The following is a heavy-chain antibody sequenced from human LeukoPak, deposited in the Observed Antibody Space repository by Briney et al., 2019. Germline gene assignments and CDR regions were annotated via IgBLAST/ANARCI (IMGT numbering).Heavy chain of an antibody. CDR3: ARRRAAAGLKD. Sequence: SETLSLTCAVYGGSFSGYYWSWIRQPPGKGLEWIGEINHSGSTNYNPSLKSRVTISVDTSKNQFSLKLSSVTAADTAVYYCARRRAAAGLKDWGQGTLVTVSS. V-gene: IGHV4-34*01. J-gene: IGHJ4*02. CDR1: GGSFSGYY. CDR2: INHSGST. D-gene: IGHD6-13*01.